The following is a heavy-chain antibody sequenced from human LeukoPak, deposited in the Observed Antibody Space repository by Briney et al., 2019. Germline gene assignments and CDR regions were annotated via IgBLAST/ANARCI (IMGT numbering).Heavy chain of an antibody. V-gene: IGHV1-18*01. J-gene: IGHJ6*01. Sequence: ASVKVSCKASGYTFTSYGISWVRQAPGQGLEWMGWISAYNGNTNYAQKLQGRVTMTTDTSTSTAYMELRSLRTDDTAVYYCARDQVPSLSSTWLNYDYYYYYGKDVWGQGTTVTVS. CDR3: ARDQVPSLSSTWLNYDYYYYYGKDV. CDR2: ISAYNGNT. CDR1: GYTFTSYG. D-gene: IGHD6-13*01.